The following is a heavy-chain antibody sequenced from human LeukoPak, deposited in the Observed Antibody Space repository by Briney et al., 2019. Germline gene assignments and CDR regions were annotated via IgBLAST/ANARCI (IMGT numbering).Heavy chain of an antibody. CDR2: ISGSGGST. Sequence: PGGSLRLSCAASGFTFSSYGMSWVRQAPGKGLEWVSAISGSGGSTYYADSVKGRFTISRDNSKNTLYLQMNSLRAEDTAVYYCANFLAVYDSSGYYSGDDAFDIWGQGTMVTVSS. V-gene: IGHV3-23*01. D-gene: IGHD3-22*01. CDR1: GFTFSSYG. J-gene: IGHJ3*02. CDR3: ANFLAVYDSSGYYSGDDAFDI.